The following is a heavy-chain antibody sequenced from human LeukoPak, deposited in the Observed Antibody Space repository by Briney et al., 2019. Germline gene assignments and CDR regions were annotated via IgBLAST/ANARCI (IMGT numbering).Heavy chain of an antibody. J-gene: IGHJ6*02. Sequence: GGSLRLSCAASGFTFSSHWMHWVRQAPGKGLVWVSRINSDGSSISYADSVKGRFTISRDNAKNTLYLQMNSLRAEDTAVYYCARATPYSSSWYYYYYGMDVWGQGTTVTVSS. CDR2: INSDGSSI. V-gene: IGHV3-74*01. CDR3: ARATPYSSSWYYYYYGMDV. CDR1: GFTFSSHW. D-gene: IGHD6-13*01.